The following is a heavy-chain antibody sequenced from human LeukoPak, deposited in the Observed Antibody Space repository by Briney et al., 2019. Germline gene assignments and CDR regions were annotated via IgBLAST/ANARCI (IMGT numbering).Heavy chain of an antibody. Sequence: SVKVSCKASGGTFSSYAISWVRQAPGQGLEWMGGIIPIFGTANYAQKFQGRVTITTDESTSTAYMELSSLRSEDTAVYYCARGYGYYDSSGYYFPAYWGQGTLVTVSS. CDR1: GGTFSSYA. D-gene: IGHD3-22*01. J-gene: IGHJ4*02. V-gene: IGHV1-69*05. CDR3: ARGYGYYDSSGYYFPAY. CDR2: IIPIFGTA.